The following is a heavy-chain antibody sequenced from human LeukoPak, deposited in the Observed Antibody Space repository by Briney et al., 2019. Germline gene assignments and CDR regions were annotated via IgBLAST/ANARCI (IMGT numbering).Heavy chain of an antibody. V-gene: IGHV3-23*01. CDR1: GFTFSSYA. CDR2: ISGSGGST. Sequence: GGSLRLSCAASGFTFSSYAMSWVRQAPGKGLEWVSAISGSGGSTYYADSVKGRFTIPRDNSKNTLYLQMNSLRAEDTAVYYCARDLVVVAASYWGQGTLVTVSS. J-gene: IGHJ4*02. D-gene: IGHD2-15*01. CDR3: ARDLVVVAASY.